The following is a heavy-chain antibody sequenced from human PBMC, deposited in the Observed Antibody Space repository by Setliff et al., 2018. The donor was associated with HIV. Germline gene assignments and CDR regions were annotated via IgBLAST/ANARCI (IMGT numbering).Heavy chain of an antibody. Sequence: SETLSLTCNVSGASIRRYYWTWIRQSPGNRLEWLGYITDRGNTNYNPSLRRGVTISADTSKNQVSLRLRSVTAADTAVYYCARETQQSENIVTCYNYYYGIDVWGQGTTVTVSS. CDR3: ARETQQSENIVTCYNYYYGIDV. D-gene: IGHD3-16*01. J-gene: IGHJ6*02. V-gene: IGHV4-59*01. CDR2: ITDRGNT. CDR1: GASIRRYY.